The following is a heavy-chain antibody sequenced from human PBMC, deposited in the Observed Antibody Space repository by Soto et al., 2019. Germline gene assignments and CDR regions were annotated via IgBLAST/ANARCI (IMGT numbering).Heavy chain of an antibody. CDR3: AKDAVSYNGKRDWFDT. J-gene: IGHJ5*02. CDR2: IGGGNTDR. Sequence: DVQLLESGGGLVQPGGSLTLSCAASRFIFSDYAMNWVRQAPGKGLEWVSSIGGGNTDRYYADSVKGRFIISRDNSTNTMQLQMNSLRVDATAVYYCAKDAVSYNGKRDWFDTWGQGTLVTVSS. V-gene: IGHV3-23*01. CDR1: RFIFSDYA. D-gene: IGHD1-26*01.